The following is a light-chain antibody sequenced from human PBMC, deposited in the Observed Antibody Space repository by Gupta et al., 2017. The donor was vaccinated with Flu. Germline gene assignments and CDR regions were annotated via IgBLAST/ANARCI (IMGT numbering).Light chain of an antibody. CDR2: EVN. Sequence: QSALTQPASVSWSPGQHITISCTGPSSDIGTYKYVSWYQQHPGKSPELMIFEVNNRPSGVSTRFSGSKSGNTASLTISGLQAEDEAVYFCSSYTNTITLVVLGGGTKLTVL. J-gene: IGLJ2*01. CDR3: SSYTNTITLVV. V-gene: IGLV2-14*01. CDR1: SSDIGTYKY.